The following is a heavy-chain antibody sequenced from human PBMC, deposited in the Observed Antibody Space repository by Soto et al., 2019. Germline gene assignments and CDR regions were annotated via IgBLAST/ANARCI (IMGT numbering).Heavy chain of an antibody. CDR1: GGSFSGYY. CDR2: INHSGST. Sequence: SETLSLTCAVYGGSFSGYYWSWIRQPPGKGLEWIGEINHSGSTNYNPSLKSRVTISVDTSKNQFSLKLSSVTAADTAVYYCARLRGYSGYDYFDYWGQGTLVTVSS. V-gene: IGHV4-34*01. D-gene: IGHD5-12*01. J-gene: IGHJ4*02. CDR3: ARLRGYSGYDYFDY.